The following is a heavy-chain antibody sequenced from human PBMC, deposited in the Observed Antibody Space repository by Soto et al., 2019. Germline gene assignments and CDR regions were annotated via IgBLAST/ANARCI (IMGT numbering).Heavy chain of an antibody. CDR1: GGSVSSSNYY. CDR2: IYYSGSS. CDR3: ARITWYGGSWYCFDY. Sequence: SETLSLTCTVSGGSVSSSNYYWSWIRQPPGKGLEWIACIYYSGSSNYNPSLKSRLTISVDTSKNQFSLKLNSVTAADTAVYYCARITWYGGSWYCFDYWGQGALVTVS. D-gene: IGHD6-13*01. V-gene: IGHV4-61*01. J-gene: IGHJ4*02.